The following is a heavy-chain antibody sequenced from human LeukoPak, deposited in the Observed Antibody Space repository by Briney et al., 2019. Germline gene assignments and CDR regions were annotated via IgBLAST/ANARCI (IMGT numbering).Heavy chain of an antibody. D-gene: IGHD5-18*01. J-gene: IGHJ4*02. CDR3: ARDLVDTAMVSLY. CDR2: ISSDESER. CDR1: GFTFNSYC. V-gene: IGHV3-30*03. Sequence: GRSLRLSCAASGFTFNSYCLHWVRQAPGKGLEWVAVISSDESERYYADSVKRRFTISRDNSKNTLYLQMNTLRAEDTAVYYCARDLVDTAMVSLYWGQGTLVTVSS.